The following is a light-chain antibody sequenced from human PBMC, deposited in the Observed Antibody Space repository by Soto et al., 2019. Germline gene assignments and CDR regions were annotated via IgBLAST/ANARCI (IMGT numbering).Light chain of an antibody. CDR1: SSDVGAYNF. V-gene: IGLV2-14*01. CDR3: SSYRSITTFV. CDR2: EVR. J-gene: IGLJ1*01. Sequence: QSLLAHHASLSGSPGQSVTISCTGTSSDVGAYNFVSWYQQYPGKAPKVIIFEVRKRPSGVSNRFSCSKSGDTASLTISGLQAEDEADYYCSSYRSITTFVFGTGTKVTVL.